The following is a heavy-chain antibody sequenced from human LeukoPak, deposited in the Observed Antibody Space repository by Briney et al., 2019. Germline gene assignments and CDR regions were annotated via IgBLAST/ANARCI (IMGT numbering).Heavy chain of an antibody. CDR1: GASISSGSNY. Sequence: PSETLSLTCSVSGASISSGSNYWGWIRQPPGKTLEWIGSIYSSGSTYYNPSLKSRVIISVDTSKNHFSLKLSSVTAADTAVYYCARGPTYQPIDFWGQGTLVTVSS. CDR3: ARGPTYQPIDF. D-gene: IGHD2-2*01. CDR2: IYSSGST. V-gene: IGHV4-39*02. J-gene: IGHJ4*02.